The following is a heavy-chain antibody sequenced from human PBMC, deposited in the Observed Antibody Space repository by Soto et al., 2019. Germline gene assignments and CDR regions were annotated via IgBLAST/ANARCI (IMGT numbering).Heavy chain of an antibody. V-gene: IGHV1-24*01. D-gene: IGHD4-17*01. CDR2: FDPEDGET. J-gene: IGHJ6*03. CDR3: ATAAYGDYYYYMDV. Sequence: APVKVSCKVSGYTLTELSMHWVRQTPGKGLEWMGGFDPEDGETIYAQKFQGRVTMTEDTSTDTAYMELSSLRSEDTAVYYCATAAYGDYYYYMDVWGKGTTVTVSS. CDR1: GYTLTELS.